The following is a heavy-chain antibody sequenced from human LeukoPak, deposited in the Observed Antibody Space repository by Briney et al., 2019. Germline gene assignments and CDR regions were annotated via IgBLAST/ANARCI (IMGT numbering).Heavy chain of an antibody. J-gene: IGHJ4*02. Sequence: SETLSLTCAVYGGSFSGYYWSWIRQPPGKGLEWIGEINHSGSTNYNPSLKSRVTISVDTSKNQFSLKLSSVTAADTAVYYCARQGFYGDSSGYSHPFDYWGQGTLVTVSS. V-gene: IGHV4-34*01. CDR2: INHSGST. D-gene: IGHD3-22*01. CDR1: GGSFSGYY. CDR3: ARQGFYGDSSGYSHPFDY.